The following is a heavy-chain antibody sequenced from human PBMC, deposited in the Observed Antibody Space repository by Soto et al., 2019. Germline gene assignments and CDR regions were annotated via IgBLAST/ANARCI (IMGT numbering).Heavy chain of an antibody. Sequence: QVQLVHSGPVVKKPGASVKVSCKASNYAFTYNAINWVRQAPGHGLERMGWIGPNSGSTNYEQDRHGRDTMPTDTATDTVYTDLGSKRSDVTAIYYCAASSPGGVGEYDDAFDVWGQGTPVTVSS. D-gene: IGHD6-6*01. CDR2: IGPNSGST. V-gene: IGHV1-18*01. J-gene: IGHJ3*01. CDR3: AASSPGGVGEYDDAFDV. CDR1: NYAFTYNA.